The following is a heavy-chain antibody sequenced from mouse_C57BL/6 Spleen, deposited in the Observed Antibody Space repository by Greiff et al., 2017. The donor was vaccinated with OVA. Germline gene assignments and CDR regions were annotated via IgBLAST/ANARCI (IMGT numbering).Heavy chain of an antibody. CDR1: GFTFSDYG. D-gene: IGHD2-3*01. CDR2: ISNLAYSI. CDR3: ARHDGYYGGFAY. J-gene: IGHJ3*01. Sequence: EVKLVESGGGLVQPGGSLKLSCAASGFTFSDYGMAWVRQAPRKGPEWVAFISNLAYSICYADTVTGRFTISRENAKNTLYLEMSSLRSEDTAMYYCARHDGYYGGFAYWGQGTLVTVSA. V-gene: IGHV5-15*01.